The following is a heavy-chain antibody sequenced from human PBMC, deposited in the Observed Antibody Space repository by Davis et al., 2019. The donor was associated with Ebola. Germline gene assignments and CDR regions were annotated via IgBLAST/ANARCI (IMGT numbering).Heavy chain of an antibody. CDR1: GYTFTTHW. D-gene: IGHD3-10*01. J-gene: IGHJ4*02. V-gene: IGHV5-51*01. Sequence: GESLKISCKGSGYTFTTHWIGWVRQMPGKGLECMGIIYPGDSETRYSPSFQGQVTISADKSITTAYLQWSSLKASDTAMYYCARLRSITRLTSFYYWGQGTLVTVSS. CDR3: ARLRSITRLTSFYY. CDR2: IYPGDSET.